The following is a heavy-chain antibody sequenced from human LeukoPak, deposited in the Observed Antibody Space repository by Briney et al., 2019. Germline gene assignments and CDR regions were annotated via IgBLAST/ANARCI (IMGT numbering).Heavy chain of an antibody. CDR2: IYSGGST. CDR1: GFIFSDYY. V-gene: IGHV3-53*01. CDR3: ARVISRRGSFLCY. Sequence: GGSLRLSCAVSGFIFSDYYMSWVRQAPGKGLEWVSVIYSGGSTYYADSVKGRFTISRDNSKNTLYLQMNSLRAEDTAVYYCARVISRRGSFLCYWGQGTLVTVSS. D-gene: IGHD3-16*01. J-gene: IGHJ4*02.